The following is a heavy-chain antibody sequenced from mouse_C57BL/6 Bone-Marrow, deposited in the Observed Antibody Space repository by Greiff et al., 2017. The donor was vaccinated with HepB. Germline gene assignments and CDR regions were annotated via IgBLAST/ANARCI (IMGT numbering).Heavy chain of an antibody. Sequence: EVQLVESGGGLVKPGGSLKLSCAASGFTFSSYAMSWVRQTPEKRLEWVATISDGGSYTYYPDNVKGRFTISRDNAKNNLYLQMSHLKSEDTAMYYCARTAQGYAMDYWGQGTSVTVSS. V-gene: IGHV5-4*01. CDR3: ARTAQGYAMDY. CDR2: ISDGGSYT. D-gene: IGHD3-1*01. J-gene: IGHJ4*01. CDR1: GFTFSSYA.